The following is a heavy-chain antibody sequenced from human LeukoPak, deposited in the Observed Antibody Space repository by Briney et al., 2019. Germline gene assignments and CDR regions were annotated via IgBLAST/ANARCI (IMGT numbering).Heavy chain of an antibody. V-gene: IGHV4-4*02. CDR3: ARDRYDYGDYYFDY. CDR1: GGSISSSNW. Sequence: SETLSLTCAVSGGSISSSNWWSWVRQPPGKGLECIGEIYHSGSTNYNPSLKSRVTISVDKSKNQFPLKLSSVTAADTAVYYCARDRYDYGDYYFDYWGQGTLVTVSS. CDR2: IYHSGST. J-gene: IGHJ4*02. D-gene: IGHD4-17*01.